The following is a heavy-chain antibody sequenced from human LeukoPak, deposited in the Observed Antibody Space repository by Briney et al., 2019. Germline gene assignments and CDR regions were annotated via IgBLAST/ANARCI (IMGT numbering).Heavy chain of an antibody. CDR2: ISTSGTTI. V-gene: IGHV3-48*03. D-gene: IGHD3-10*01. J-gene: IGHJ4*02. Sequence: GGSLRLSCAASGFTFSTYEMNWVRQAPGKGLEWVSYISTSGTTIYYADSVKGRFTISRDNAKNSLYLQMNSLRAEDTAAYYCARERITMVRGVMVSSWFDYWGQGTLVTVSS. CDR3: ARERITMVRGVMVSSWFDY. CDR1: GFTFSTYE.